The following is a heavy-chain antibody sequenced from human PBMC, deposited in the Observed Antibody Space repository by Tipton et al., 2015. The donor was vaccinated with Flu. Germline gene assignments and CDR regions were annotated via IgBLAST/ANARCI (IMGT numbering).Heavy chain of an antibody. Sequence: QLVQSGAEVKKPGASVKVSCKASGYTFINYDINWVRQATGQGLEWMGWMNPKSGNTGYAQKFQGRITMTRNTSITAAYMELSSLISDDTAVYYCTRASFSYSSSSGGPGYWGQGTQVTVSS. CDR2: MNPKSGNT. D-gene: IGHD6-6*01. J-gene: IGHJ4*02. CDR3: TRASFSYSSSSGGPGY. V-gene: IGHV1-8*01. CDR1: GYTFINYD.